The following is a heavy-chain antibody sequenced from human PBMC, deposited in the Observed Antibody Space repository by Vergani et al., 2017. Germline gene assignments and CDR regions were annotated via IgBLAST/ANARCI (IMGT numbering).Heavy chain of an antibody. D-gene: IGHD1-1*01. CDR3: AKGGWNYWFDS. Sequence: EVQLLQSEGAVVQPGGSLRLSCVASGFTFSSHAMSWGRQGHGQGLDWVSTINTNGDYTRYGDSVKGRFTITRDNSKSTLYLQLNSLSAEDTAIYYCAKGGWNYWFDSWGQGTLVIVS. J-gene: IGHJ5*01. CDR1: GFTFSSHA. CDR2: INTNGDYT. V-gene: IGHV3-23*01.